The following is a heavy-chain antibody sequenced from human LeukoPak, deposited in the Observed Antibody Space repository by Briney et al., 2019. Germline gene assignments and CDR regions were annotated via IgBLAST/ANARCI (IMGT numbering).Heavy chain of an antibody. CDR3: ARAYCGGDCSHFDY. J-gene: IGHJ4*02. CDR1: GGSVSSGSYY. D-gene: IGHD2-21*02. CDR2: IYYSGST. V-gene: IGHV4-61*01. Sequence: SETLSLTCTVSGGSVSSGSYYWSWIRQPPGKGLEGIGYIYYSGSTNYNPSRKSRVTISVDTSKNQFSLKLSSVTAADTAVYYCARAYCGGDCSHFDYWGQGTLVTVSS.